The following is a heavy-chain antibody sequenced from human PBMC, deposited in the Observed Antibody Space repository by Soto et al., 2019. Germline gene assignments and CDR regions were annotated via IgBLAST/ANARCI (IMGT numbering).Heavy chain of an antibody. V-gene: IGHV3-33*01. J-gene: IGHJ2*01. D-gene: IGHD3-22*01. CDR2: IWYDGSNR. Sequence: QVQLVESGGGVVQPGRSLRVSCAASGFTFSFYGMHWVRQAPGKGLEWVAVIWYDGSNRYYGDSVKGRFTISRDNYQNTLYLQMNSLRAEDTAVYYCARADYYDSSGYYYWYFDLWGRGTLVTVSS. CDR1: GFTFSFYG. CDR3: ARADYYDSSGYYYWYFDL.